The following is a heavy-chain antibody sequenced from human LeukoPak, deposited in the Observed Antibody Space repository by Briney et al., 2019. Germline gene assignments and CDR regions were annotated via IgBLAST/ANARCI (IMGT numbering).Heavy chain of an antibody. Sequence: PGGSLRLSCAASGFTVSSNYMSWVRQAPGKGLEWVSVIYSGGSTYYADSVKGRFTISRDNSKNTLYLQMNSLRAEDTAVYYCASSGYYYQLDYWGQGTLVTVSS. J-gene: IGHJ4*02. V-gene: IGHV3-66*01. D-gene: IGHD3-22*01. CDR3: ASSGYYYQLDY. CDR1: GFTVSSNY. CDR2: IYSGGST.